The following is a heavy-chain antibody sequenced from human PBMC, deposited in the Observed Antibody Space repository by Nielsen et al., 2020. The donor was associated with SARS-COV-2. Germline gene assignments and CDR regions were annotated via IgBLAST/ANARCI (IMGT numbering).Heavy chain of an antibody. V-gene: IGHV4-39*07. D-gene: IGHD2-2*01. Sequence: SETLPLTCTVSGGSISSSSYYWGWIRQPPGKGLEWIGSIYYSGSTYYNPSLKSRVTISVDTSKNQFSLKLSSVTAADTAVYYCARGVVPAAMTWFDPWGQGTLVTVSS. J-gene: IGHJ5*02. CDR3: ARGVVPAAMTWFDP. CDR2: IYYSGST. CDR1: GGSISSSSYY.